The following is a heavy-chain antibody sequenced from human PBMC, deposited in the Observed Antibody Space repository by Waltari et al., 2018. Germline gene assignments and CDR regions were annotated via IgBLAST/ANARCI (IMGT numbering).Heavy chain of an antibody. J-gene: IGHJ4*02. D-gene: IGHD2-15*01. CDR3: ARDPKRTPVDFDY. CDR1: GGTFSSYA. V-gene: IGHV1-69*09. Sequence: QVQLVQSGAEVTKPGSSVKVSCQASGGTFSSYAISWVRQAPGQGLEWMGRIIPILGIANYAQKCQGRVTITADKSTSTAYMELSSLRSEDTAVYYCARDPKRTPVDFDYWGQGTLVTVSS. CDR2: IIPILGIA.